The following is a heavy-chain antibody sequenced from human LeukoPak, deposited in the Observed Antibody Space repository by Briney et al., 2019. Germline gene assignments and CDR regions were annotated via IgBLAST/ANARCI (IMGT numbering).Heavy chain of an antibody. J-gene: IGHJ6*04. CDR1: GYTFTGYY. CDR2: INPNSGGT. Sequence: ASVKVSCKASGYTFTGYYMHWVRQAPGQGLEWMGWINPNSGGTNYAQKFQGCVTMTRDTSISTAYIELSRLRSDDTAVYYCARAVTVDKTTTNVGGFGMDVWGKETTVTVSA. CDR3: ARAVTVDKTTTNVGGFGMDV. D-gene: IGHD1-26*01. V-gene: IGHV1-2*04.